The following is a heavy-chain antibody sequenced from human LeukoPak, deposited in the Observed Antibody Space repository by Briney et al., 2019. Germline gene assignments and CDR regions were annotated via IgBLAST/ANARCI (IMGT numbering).Heavy chain of an antibody. D-gene: IGHD6-13*01. CDR3: ARVWYSSSWRTQYYFYYYGMDV. CDR2: ISAYNGNT. V-gene: IGHV1-18*01. J-gene: IGHJ6*02. CDR1: GYTFTSYG. Sequence: ASVRVSCTASGYTFTSYGISWVRQAPGQGLEWMGWISAYNGNTNYAQTLQGRVTMTTDTSMSTAYMELRSLRSDDTAVYYCARVWYSSSWRTQYYFYYYGMDVWGQGTTVTVSS.